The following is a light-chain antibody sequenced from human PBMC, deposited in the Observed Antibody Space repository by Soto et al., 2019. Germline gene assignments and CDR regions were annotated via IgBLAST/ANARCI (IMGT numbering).Light chain of an antibody. CDR2: AAS. J-gene: IGKJ1*01. V-gene: IGKV1-6*01. CDR1: QGIRND. Sequence: AIEITQSPSSLSASVGDRDTITCRLSQGIRNDLGWYQQKPGKAPKLLIYAASNLQSGVPSRFSGSGPGTDFTLTISSLQPEDFATYYCLQDYNYPRTFRQGTKVDIK. CDR3: LQDYNYPRT.